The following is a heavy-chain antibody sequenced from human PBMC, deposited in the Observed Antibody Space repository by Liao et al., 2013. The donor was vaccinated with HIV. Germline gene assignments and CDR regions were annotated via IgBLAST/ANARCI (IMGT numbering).Heavy chain of an antibody. Sequence: QVQLQQWGAGLLKPSETLSLTCAVYGGSFSDYYWIWIRQPPGKRLEWIGYVYYTGSTKYNPSLESRVTISGDTSKNQFSLKLSSVTAADTAVYYCARGRYSSWDFDYWGQGTLVTVSS. CDR3: ARGRYSSWDFDY. J-gene: IGHJ4*02. CDR2: VYYTGST. V-gene: IGHV4-34*11. CDR1: GGSFSDYY. D-gene: IGHD6-13*01.